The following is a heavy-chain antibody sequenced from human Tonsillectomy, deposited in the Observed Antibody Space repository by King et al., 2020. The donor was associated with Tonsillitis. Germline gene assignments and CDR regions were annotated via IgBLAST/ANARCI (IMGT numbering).Heavy chain of an antibody. Sequence: VQLVESGGGGVQPGRSLRLSCAPPGFTFSIYGMHWVRQAPGKGLEGVAVIWYVGVNKYYADSVKGRFTISRDNSKKTVYLQMNSRRAEDTAVYYCARDTSGTHFDYWGQGTLVTVSS. D-gene: IGHD1-1*01. V-gene: IGHV3-33*01. J-gene: IGHJ4*02. CDR2: IWYVGVNK. CDR1: GFTFSIYG. CDR3: ARDTSGTHFDY.